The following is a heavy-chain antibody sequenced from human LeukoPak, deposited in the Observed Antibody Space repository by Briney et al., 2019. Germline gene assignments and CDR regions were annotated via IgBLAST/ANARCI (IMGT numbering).Heavy chain of an antibody. CDR2: ISAYNGNT. CDR3: GIDWRRDGYKMGGY. Sequence: GASVKVSCMACLGTFSSNACSWVRQAPGQGLEWIGWISAYNGNTNYARKLQDRLTITTDTSTSTAYMELSSQRSDYTDVYLCGIDWRRDGYKMGGYWGQETLVTVSS. J-gene: IGHJ4*02. D-gene: IGHD5-24*01. CDR1: LGTFSSNA. V-gene: IGHV1-18*01.